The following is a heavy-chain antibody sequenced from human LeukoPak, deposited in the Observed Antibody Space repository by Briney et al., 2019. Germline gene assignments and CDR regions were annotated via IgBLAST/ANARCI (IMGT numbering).Heavy chain of an antibody. J-gene: IGHJ6*02. CDR1: GYSFTSYW. D-gene: IGHD2-2*01. Sequence: GESLKISCKGSGYSFTSYWIGWVRQMPGKGLEWMGIIYPGDSDTRYSPSFQGQVTISADKSISTAYLQWSSPKASDTAMYYCAVSSTLYCSSTSCHDYYYYGMDVWGQGTTVTVSS. CDR2: IYPGDSDT. CDR3: AVSSTLYCSSTSCHDYYYYGMDV. V-gene: IGHV5-51*01.